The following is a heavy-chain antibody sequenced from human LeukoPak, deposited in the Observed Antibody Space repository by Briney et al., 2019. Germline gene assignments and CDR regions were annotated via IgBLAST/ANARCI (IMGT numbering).Heavy chain of an antibody. CDR3: AKVGGSSVVVVAASFDS. J-gene: IGHJ4*02. CDR1: GFTFSSYG. Sequence: GGSLRLSCAASGFTFSSYGMHWVRQAPGKGLEWVAVISYDGSNKYYADSVKGRFTVSRDNSKNTLYLQLNSLRAGDTAMYYCAKVGGSSVVVVAASFDSWGQGTLVTVSS. CDR2: ISYDGSNK. V-gene: IGHV3-30*18. D-gene: IGHD2-15*01.